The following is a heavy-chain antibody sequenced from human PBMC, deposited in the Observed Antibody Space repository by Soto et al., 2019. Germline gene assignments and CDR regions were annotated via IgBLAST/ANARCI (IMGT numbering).Heavy chain of an antibody. CDR3: ARGGFGVGGSYRY. CDR2: IKQDGGGK. CDR1: GFTFSSYW. D-gene: IGHD3-16*02. Sequence: EVQLVEAGGGLVQPGGSLRLSCAASGFTFSSYWMSCVRQASGKGLVWVANIKQDGGGKYYVDSLKGRFTISRDNAKNSLYLQMNSLRGEDTAVDYCARGGFGVGGSYRYWGQGTLVTVSS. V-gene: IGHV3-7*02. J-gene: IGHJ4*02.